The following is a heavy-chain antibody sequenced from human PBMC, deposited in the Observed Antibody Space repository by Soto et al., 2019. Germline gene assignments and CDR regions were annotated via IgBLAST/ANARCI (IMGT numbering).Heavy chain of an antibody. D-gene: IGHD2-15*01. J-gene: IGHJ6*03. Sequence: ASVKVSCKVSGYTLTELSMHWVRQAPGKGLEWMGGFDPEDGETIYAQKFQGRVTMTEDTSTDTAYMELSSLRSEDTAVYYCATDRPRGDISPNYYYYYMDVWGKGTTVTVSS. CDR2: FDPEDGET. V-gene: IGHV1-24*01. CDR1: GYTLTELS. CDR3: ATDRPRGDISPNYYYYYMDV.